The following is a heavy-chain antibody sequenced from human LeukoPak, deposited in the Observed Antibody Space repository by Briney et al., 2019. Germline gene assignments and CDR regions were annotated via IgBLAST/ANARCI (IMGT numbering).Heavy chain of an antibody. J-gene: IGHJ4*02. V-gene: IGHV4-61*02. CDR1: GGSISSGYYY. CDR3: TRSRERYCTSGSCYIDLQAR. D-gene: IGHD2-2*02. CDR2: MYTSGST. Sequence: SETLSLTCTVSGGSISSGYYYWSWIRQPAGKGLEGIGRMYTSGSTEYNPSLNSRVTISVDTSKNQFSLKPSSVTAADTAVYYCTRSRERYCTSGSCYIDLQARWGQGTLVTVSS.